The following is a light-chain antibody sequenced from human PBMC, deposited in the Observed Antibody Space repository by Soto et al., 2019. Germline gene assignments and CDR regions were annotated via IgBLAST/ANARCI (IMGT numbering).Light chain of an antibody. CDR1: SSDVGGYEY. V-gene: IGLV2-8*01. CDR3: QSYDSSLSGWV. J-gene: IGLJ3*02. Sequence: QSALTQPPSASGSPGQSVTISCTGSSSDVGGYEYVSWYQQHPGKAPKLIIYGNSNRPSGVPDRFSGSKSGTSASLAITGLQAEDEADYYCQSYDSSLSGWVFGGGTKLTVL. CDR2: GNS.